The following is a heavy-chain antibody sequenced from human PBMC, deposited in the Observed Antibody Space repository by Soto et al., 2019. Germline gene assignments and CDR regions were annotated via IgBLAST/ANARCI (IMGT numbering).Heavy chain of an antibody. CDR1: GGTFSSYA. D-gene: IGHD4-4*01. CDR2: IIPIFGTA. CDR3: ARALDDYSNRSRGYYFDY. Sequence: QVQLVQSGAEVKKPGSSVKVSCKASGGTFSSYAISWVRQTPGQGLEWMGGIIPIFGTANYAQKFQGRVTITADESTSTAYMELSSLRSEDTAVYYCARALDDYSNRSRGYYFDYWGQGTLVTVSS. J-gene: IGHJ4*02. V-gene: IGHV1-69*12.